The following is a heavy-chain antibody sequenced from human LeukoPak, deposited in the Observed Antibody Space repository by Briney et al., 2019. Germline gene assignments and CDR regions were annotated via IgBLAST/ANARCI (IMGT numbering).Heavy chain of an antibody. CDR2: INTNTGNP. CDR3: ASIAAAGRHWFDP. CDR1: GYTFTTYA. Sequence: ASVKVSCKASGYTFTTYAMNWVRQAPGQGLEWMGWINTNTGNPTYAQGFTGRFVFSLDTSVSTAYLQISSLKAEDTAVYYCASIAAAGRHWFDPWGQGTLVTVSS. V-gene: IGHV7-4-1*02. J-gene: IGHJ5*02. D-gene: IGHD6-13*01.